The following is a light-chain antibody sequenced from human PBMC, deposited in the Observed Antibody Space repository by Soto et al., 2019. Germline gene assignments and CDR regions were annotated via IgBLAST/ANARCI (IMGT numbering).Light chain of an antibody. J-gene: IGLJ2*01. Sequence: QPVLTQPPSASGTPGQRVTISCSGSSSNIGGNTVNWYQQLPGAAPKLLIYTNSQRPSGVPDRFSGSKSGTSASLAISGLQSEDEADYYCAAWDDSLNGLVLFGGGTKLTVL. CDR1: SSNIGGNT. CDR3: AAWDDSLNGLVL. V-gene: IGLV1-44*01. CDR2: TNS.